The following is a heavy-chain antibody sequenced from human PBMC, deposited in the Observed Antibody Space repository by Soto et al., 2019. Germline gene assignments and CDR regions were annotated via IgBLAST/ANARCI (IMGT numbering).Heavy chain of an antibody. D-gene: IGHD1-26*01. CDR3: ARRAVGGTHYDY. CDR2: INHSGST. Sequence: SETLSLTCAVYGGSFSGYYWTWIRQPPGTGLEWIGEINHSGSTNYNPSLKSRVTISVDTSKNQFSLRLTSVTAADTAVYYCARRAVGGTHYDYWGQGTLVTVSS. J-gene: IGHJ4*02. V-gene: IGHV4-34*01. CDR1: GGSFSGYY.